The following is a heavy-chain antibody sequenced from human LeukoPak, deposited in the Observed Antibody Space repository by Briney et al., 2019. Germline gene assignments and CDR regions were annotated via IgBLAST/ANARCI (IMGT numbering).Heavy chain of an antibody. V-gene: IGHV3-7*01. J-gene: IGHJ4*02. D-gene: IGHD5-18*01. CDR1: GFSFSSYW. CDR2: IKQDGCEQ. CDR3: ARHGYSYGYLDY. Sequence: GGSLRLSCAASGFSFSSYWMSWVRQAPGKGLEWVANIKQDGCEQNYADSVKGRFTISRDNANSSLYLQMNSLRAEDTAVYYCARHGYSYGYLDYWGQGTLVTVSS.